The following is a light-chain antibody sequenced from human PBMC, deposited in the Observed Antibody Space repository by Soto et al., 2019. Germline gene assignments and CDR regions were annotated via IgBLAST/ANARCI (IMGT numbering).Light chain of an antibody. V-gene: IGKV3-20*01. Sequence: EFVLTQSPGTLSFSPGERATLSCRASQTVRNNYLAWYQQKPGQAPRLLIYDASSRATGIPDRFSGGGSGTDFTLTISRLEPEDFAVYYCQQYGSLITFGQGTRLEIK. CDR1: QTVRNNY. J-gene: IGKJ5*01. CDR3: QQYGSLIT. CDR2: DAS.